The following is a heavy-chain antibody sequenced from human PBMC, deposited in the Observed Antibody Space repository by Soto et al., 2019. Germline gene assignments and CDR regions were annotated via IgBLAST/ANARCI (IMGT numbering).Heavy chain of an antibody. Sequence: QVQLQESGPGLVKPSETLSLTCTVSGDSIIPYYWSWIRQPPGKGLEWIGYIYFNGSTNYNPSLKIRVTIPVDTSKNQFSLKLSSVTATDTAVYYCARGRVGELFQPYYFDYWGQGTLVPVSS. D-gene: IGHD3-10*01. CDR1: GDSIIPYY. CDR2: IYFNGST. V-gene: IGHV4-59*08. CDR3: ARGRVGELFQPYYFDY. J-gene: IGHJ4*02.